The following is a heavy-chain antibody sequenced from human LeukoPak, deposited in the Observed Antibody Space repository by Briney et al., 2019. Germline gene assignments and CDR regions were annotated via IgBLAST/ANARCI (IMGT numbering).Heavy chain of an antibody. CDR1: GYTFTTYW. V-gene: IGHV5-51*01. CDR3: ARPRQGDWFAP. J-gene: IGHJ5*02. Sequence: GESLKISCKASGYTFTTYWIGWVRQMPGKGLEWMGVIWPGDSDTRYSPSFQGQVTISVDKSITTAYLQWSSLKASDSAMYYCARPRQGDWFAPWGQGTMVTVSS. CDR2: IWPGDSDT. D-gene: IGHD3-16*01.